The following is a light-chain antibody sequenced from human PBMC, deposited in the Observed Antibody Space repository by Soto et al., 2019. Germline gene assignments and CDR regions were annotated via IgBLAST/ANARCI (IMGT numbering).Light chain of an antibody. CDR2: AVS. J-gene: IGLJ3*02. CDR3: SSYTSSSALV. V-gene: IGLV2-14*01. Sequence: SALTQRASVSGSPGQSITISCTGTSGDVGGYTSVSWYQHHPGRAPKFIIYAVSNRPSGVSHRFSGSKSGNTASLTISELQAADEADYYCSSYTSSSALVFGGGTKVTVL. CDR1: SGDVGGYTS.